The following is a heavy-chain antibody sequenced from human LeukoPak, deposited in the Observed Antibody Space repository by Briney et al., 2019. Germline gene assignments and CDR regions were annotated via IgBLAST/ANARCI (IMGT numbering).Heavy chain of an antibody. CDR1: GGSISSYY. V-gene: IGHV4-59*01. J-gene: IGHJ5*02. D-gene: IGHD6-19*01. Sequence: SETLSLTCTVSGGSISSYYWSWIRQPPGKGLEWIGYIYYSGSTNYNPSLKSRVTISVDTSKNQFSLKLSSATAADTAVYYCARDRSIAVADDRWFDPWGQGTLVAVSS. CDR3: ARDRSIAVADDRWFDP. CDR2: IYYSGST.